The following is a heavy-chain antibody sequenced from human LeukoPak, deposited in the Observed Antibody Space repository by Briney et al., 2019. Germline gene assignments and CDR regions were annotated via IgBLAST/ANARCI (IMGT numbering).Heavy chain of an antibody. J-gene: IGHJ6*02. CDR2: IDHSGST. Sequence: SETLSLTCAVYGGSFSGYYWGWIRQPPGKGLEWIGEIDHSGSTNYNPSLKSRVTISVDTSKNQFSLKLSSVTAADTAVYYCARGRSGWYAYYYYYGMDVWGQGTTVTVSS. V-gene: IGHV4-34*01. CDR3: ARGRSGWYAYYYYYGMDV. CDR1: GGSFSGYY. D-gene: IGHD6-19*01.